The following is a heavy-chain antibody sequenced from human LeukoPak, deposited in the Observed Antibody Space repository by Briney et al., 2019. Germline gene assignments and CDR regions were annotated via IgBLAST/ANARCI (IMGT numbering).Heavy chain of an antibody. V-gene: IGHV3-9*01. Sequence: GRSLRLSCAASGFTFDDYAMHWVRQAPGKGLEWVSGISWNSGSIGYADSVKGRSTISRDNAKNSLYLQMNSLRAEDTALYYCAKDSAQYYYDSSGYNGWGQGTLVTVSS. D-gene: IGHD3-22*01. CDR3: AKDSAQYYYDSSGYNG. J-gene: IGHJ4*02. CDR2: ISWNSGSI. CDR1: GFTFDDYA.